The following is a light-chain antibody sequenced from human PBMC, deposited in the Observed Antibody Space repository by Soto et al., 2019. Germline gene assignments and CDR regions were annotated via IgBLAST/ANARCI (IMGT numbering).Light chain of an antibody. CDR2: ETS. Sequence: QSVLTQPASVSGSPGQSVTISCTGTSSDFGSYKFVSWYQHHPGKVPKVIIYETSKRPSGVSDRFSGSKSGNTASLTISGLQAEDEADYYCFSFTSTNTHVFGSGTKATVL. CDR1: SSDFGSYKF. CDR3: FSFTSTNTHV. V-gene: IGLV2-23*01. J-gene: IGLJ1*01.